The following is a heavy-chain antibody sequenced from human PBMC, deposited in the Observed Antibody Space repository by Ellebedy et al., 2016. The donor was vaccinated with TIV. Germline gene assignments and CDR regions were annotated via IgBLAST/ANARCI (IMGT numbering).Heavy chain of an antibody. J-gene: IGHJ4*02. CDR2: IYYNGNT. CDR3: ASGRDAYKTGY. D-gene: IGHD5-24*01. Sequence: MPSETLSLTCTVSGDSTSSVDSYWSWIRQSPGKRLEWIGCIYYNGNTYYNPSLKSRHTISVDTSKNQFSLILNSVTAADTAIYYCASGRDAYKTGYWGQGALVTVSS. V-gene: IGHV4-30-4*01. CDR1: GDSTSSVDSY.